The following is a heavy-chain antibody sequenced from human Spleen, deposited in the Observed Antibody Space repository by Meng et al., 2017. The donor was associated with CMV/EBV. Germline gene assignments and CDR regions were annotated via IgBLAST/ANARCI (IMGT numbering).Heavy chain of an antibody. V-gene: IGHV3-21*01. CDR1: GFTFSIYS. Sequence: GESLKISCAASGFTFSIYSFNWVRQAPGKGLEWVSSISSGSSYMYYADSVKGRCTISRDSAKNSLCLQMNSLRVEDTAVYYCARSIAGPAGGFHYYYGMDVWGQGTTVTVSS. CDR2: ISSGSSYM. CDR3: ARSIAGPAGGFHYYYGMDV. D-gene: IGHD6-13*01. J-gene: IGHJ6*02.